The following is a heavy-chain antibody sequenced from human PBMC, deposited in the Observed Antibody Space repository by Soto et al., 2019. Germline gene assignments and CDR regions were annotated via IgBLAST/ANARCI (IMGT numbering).Heavy chain of an antibody. J-gene: IGHJ6*02. CDR2: IYHSGST. CDR3: ARDLTMVRGVMVGMDV. V-gene: IGHV4-4*02. Sequence: SETLSLTCAVSGGSISSSNWWSWVRQPPGKGLEWIGEIYHSGSTNYNPSLKSRVTISVDKSKNQFSLKLSSVTAADTAVYYCARDLTMVRGVMVGMDVWGQGTTVTVSS. CDR1: GGSISSSNW. D-gene: IGHD3-10*01.